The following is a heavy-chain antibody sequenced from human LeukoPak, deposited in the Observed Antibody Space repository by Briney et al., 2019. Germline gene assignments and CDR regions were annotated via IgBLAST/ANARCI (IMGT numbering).Heavy chain of an antibody. V-gene: IGHV4-4*07. J-gene: IGHJ4*02. CDR1: GGSISSYY. D-gene: IGHD4-17*01. CDR2: IYPSGTT. Sequence: SETLSLTCTVSGGSISSYYWSWIRQPPGKGLEWIGRIYPSGTTHYNPSLKSRVTMSVDTSKNQFSLKLTSVTAADTAVYYCADDYGDWGQGTLVTVSS. CDR3: ADDYGD.